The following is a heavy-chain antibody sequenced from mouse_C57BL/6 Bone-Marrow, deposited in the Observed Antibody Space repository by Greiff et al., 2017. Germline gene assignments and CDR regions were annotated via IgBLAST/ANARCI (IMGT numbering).Heavy chain of an antibody. J-gene: IGHJ4*01. CDR2: IHPNSGST. D-gene: IGHD1-1*01. CDR3: ARGGREMDY. CDR1: GYTFTSYW. V-gene: IGHV1-64*01. Sequence: QVQLQQSGAELVKPGASVKLSCKASGYTFTSYWMHWVKQRPGQGLEWIGMIHPNSGSTNYNEKFKSKDTLTVDKSSSTAYMQLSSLTSEDSAVYYCARGGREMDYWGQGTSVTVSS.